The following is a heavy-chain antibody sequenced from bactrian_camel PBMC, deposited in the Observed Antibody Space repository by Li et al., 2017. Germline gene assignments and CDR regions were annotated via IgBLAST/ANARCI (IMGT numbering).Heavy chain of an antibody. CDR1: GYTISRHC. Sequence: QVQLVESGGGSVQAGGSLRLSCAASGYTISRHCMGWFRQAPGKEREGVAVIGTGGGSTYYADPVKGRFTISQDNAKNTVYLQMDGLKTEDTAVYYCARGPENLWEYGYWGQGTQVTVS. J-gene: IGHJ4*01. CDR3: ARGPENLWEYGY. V-gene: IGHV3S1*01. CDR2: IGTGGGST.